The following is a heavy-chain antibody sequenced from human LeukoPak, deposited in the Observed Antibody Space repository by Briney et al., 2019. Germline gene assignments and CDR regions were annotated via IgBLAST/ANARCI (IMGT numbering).Heavy chain of an antibody. V-gene: IGHV4-39*07. Sequence: SETLSLTCTVSGGSISSSSYYWGWIRQPPGKGLEWIGSIYYSGSTYYNPSLKSRVTISVDTSKNQFSLKLSSVTAADTAVYYCARDSSGRLIWGQGTLVTVSS. CDR3: ARDSSGRLI. CDR2: IYYSGST. J-gene: IGHJ4*02. CDR1: GGSISSSSYY. D-gene: IGHD3-10*01.